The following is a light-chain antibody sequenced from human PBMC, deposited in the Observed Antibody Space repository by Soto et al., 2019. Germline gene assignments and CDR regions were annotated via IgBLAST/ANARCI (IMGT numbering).Light chain of an antibody. CDR1: QSVSSD. V-gene: IGKV3-15*01. Sequence: EIVMTQSPATLSVSPGERATLSCRARQSVSSDLAWYQQRPGQAPRLLIYGASTRATGIPARFSGSGSGTEFTLSVRSVQSEDFAVYYCHQDRDLPSPAFGGGTKVEIK. CDR3: HQDRDLPSPA. CDR2: GAS. J-gene: IGKJ4*01.